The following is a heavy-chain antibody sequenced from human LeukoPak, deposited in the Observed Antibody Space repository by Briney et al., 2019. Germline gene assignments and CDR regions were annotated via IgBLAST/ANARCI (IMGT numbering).Heavy chain of an antibody. Sequence: PGGSLRLSCAPSGFIFEDYGMHWVRQAPGKGLEWVSGINWNGGSTGYADSVKGRFTISRDNAKNSLYLQMNSLRAEDTALYYCARWGNGYNLFDYWGQGILVTVSS. D-gene: IGHD3-3*01. CDR3: ARWGNGYNLFDY. V-gene: IGHV3-20*04. J-gene: IGHJ4*02. CDR2: INWNGGST. CDR1: GFIFEDYG.